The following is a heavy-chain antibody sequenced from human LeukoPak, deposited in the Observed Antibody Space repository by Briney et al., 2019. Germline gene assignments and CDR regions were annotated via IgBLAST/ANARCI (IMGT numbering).Heavy chain of an antibody. CDR1: GGSISSYY. V-gene: IGHV4-59*01. CDR2: IYYSGST. J-gene: IGHJ4*02. CDR3: ARDADSSGYYFDY. D-gene: IGHD3-22*01. Sequence: SETLSLTCTVSGGSISSYYWSWIRQPPGKGLEWIGYIYYSGSTNYNPSLKSRVTISVDTSKNQFSLKLSSVTAADTAVYYCARDADSSGYYFDYWGQGTLVTV.